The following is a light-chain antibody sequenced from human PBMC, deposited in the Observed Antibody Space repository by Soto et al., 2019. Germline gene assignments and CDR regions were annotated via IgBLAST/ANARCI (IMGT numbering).Light chain of an antibody. CDR1: SSNIGNEY. V-gene: IGLV1-51*01. CDR3: GTWDGSLSAVV. J-gene: IGLJ2*01. CDR2: DNN. Sequence: QSVLTQPPSVSAAPGQKVTISCSGSSSNIGNEYVSWYQQLPGTAPKLLIYDNNQRPSGIPDRFPGSKSGTSATLGITGLQTGDEADYYCGTWDGSLSAVVFGGGTKLTVL.